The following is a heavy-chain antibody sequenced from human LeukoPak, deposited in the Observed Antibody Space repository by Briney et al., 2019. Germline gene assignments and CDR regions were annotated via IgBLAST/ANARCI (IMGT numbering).Heavy chain of an antibody. Sequence: PGGSPRLSCAASGFTFSSYSMNWVRQAPGKGLEWVSSISSSSSYIYYADSVKGRFTISRDNAKNSLYLQMNSLRAEDTAVYYCARELLNNDAFDIWGQGTMVTVSS. V-gene: IGHV3-21*01. CDR2: ISSSSSYI. J-gene: IGHJ3*02. CDR1: GFTFSSYS. CDR3: ARELLNNDAFDI. D-gene: IGHD3-10*01.